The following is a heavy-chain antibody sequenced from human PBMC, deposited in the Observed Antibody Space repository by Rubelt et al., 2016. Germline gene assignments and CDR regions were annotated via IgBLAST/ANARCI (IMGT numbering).Heavy chain of an antibody. Sequence: VQLVESGGGAVQPGRSLRLSCTTSGFPFASYGMHWVRQAPGMGLEWVANIKEDGSEKNYVDSVKGRFTISKDNAKNSLYLQMDSLRAVDTAVYFCARSPISASGRIYYFDYWGQGTPVTVSS. V-gene: IGHV3-7*03. CDR3: ARSPISASGRIYYFDY. CDR2: IKEDGSEK. CDR1: GFPFASYG. J-gene: IGHJ4*02. D-gene: IGHD6-13*01.